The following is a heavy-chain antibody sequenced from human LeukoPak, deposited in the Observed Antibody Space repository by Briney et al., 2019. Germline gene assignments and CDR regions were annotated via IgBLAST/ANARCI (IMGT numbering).Heavy chain of an antibody. CDR3: VAADIAEYFQH. J-gene: IGHJ1*01. CDR2: INPNSGGT. V-gene: IGHV1-2*04. Sequence: GASVKVSCKASGYTFTGYYMHWVRHAPGQGLEWMGWINPNSGGTNYAQKFQGWVTMTRDTSISTAYMELSRLRSDDTAVYYCVAADIAEYFQHWGQGTLVTVSS. CDR1: GYTFTGYY. D-gene: IGHD6-25*01.